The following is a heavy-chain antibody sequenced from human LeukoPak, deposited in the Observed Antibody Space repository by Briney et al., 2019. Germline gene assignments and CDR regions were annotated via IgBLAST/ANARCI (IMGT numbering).Heavy chain of an antibody. V-gene: IGHV1-2*02. CDR3: ARVKDQVGAAYYFDY. J-gene: IGHJ4*02. CDR2: INPNSGGT. Sequence: ASVKVSCKASGYTFTGYYMHWVRQAPGQGLEWMGWINPNSGGTNYAQKFQGRVTMTRDTSISTVYMELSGLRSEDTAVYYCARVKDQVGAAYYFDYWGQGTLVTVSS. CDR1: GYTFTGYY. D-gene: IGHD1-26*01.